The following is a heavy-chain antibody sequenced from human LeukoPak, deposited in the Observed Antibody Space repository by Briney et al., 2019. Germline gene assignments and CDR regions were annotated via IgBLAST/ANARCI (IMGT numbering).Heavy chain of an antibody. D-gene: IGHD3-22*01. Sequence: GASVKVSCKASGYTFTSYGISWVRQAPGQGLEWRGWISAYNGNTNYVQKLQGRVTMTTDTSTSTAYMELRSLRSDDTAVYYCARNLRNYYDSSGPGDYWGQGTLVTVSS. J-gene: IGHJ4*02. V-gene: IGHV1-18*01. CDR1: GYTFTSYG. CDR3: ARNLRNYYDSSGPGDY. CDR2: ISAYNGNT.